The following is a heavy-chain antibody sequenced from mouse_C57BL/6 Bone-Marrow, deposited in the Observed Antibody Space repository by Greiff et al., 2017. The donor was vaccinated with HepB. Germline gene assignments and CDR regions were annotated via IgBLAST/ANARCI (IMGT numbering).Heavy chain of an antibody. D-gene: IGHD1-1*01. Sequence: VKLQQPGAELVMPGASVKLSCKASGYTFTSYWMHWVKQRPGQGLEWIGEIDPSDSYTNYNQKFKGKSTLTVDKSSSTAYMQLSSLTSEDSAVYYCARERDYGSSYWYFDVWGTGTTVTVSS. CDR3: ARERDYGSSYWYFDV. CDR1: GYTFTSYW. J-gene: IGHJ1*03. CDR2: IDPSDSYT. V-gene: IGHV1-69*01.